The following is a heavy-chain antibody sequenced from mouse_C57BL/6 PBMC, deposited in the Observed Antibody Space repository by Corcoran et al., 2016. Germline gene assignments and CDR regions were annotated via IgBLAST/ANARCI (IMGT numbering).Heavy chain of an antibody. CDR1: GYTFTDYN. CDR3: ARGVTTALWYFDV. V-gene: IGHV1-18*01. D-gene: IGHD1-2*01. CDR2: INPNNGGT. J-gene: IGHJ1*03. Sequence: EVQLQQSGPELVKPGASVKIPCKASGYTFTDYNMDWVKQSHGKSLEWIGDINPNNGGTIYNQKFKGKATLTVDKSSSTAYMELRSLTSEDTAVYYCARGVTTALWYFDVWGTGTTVTVSS.